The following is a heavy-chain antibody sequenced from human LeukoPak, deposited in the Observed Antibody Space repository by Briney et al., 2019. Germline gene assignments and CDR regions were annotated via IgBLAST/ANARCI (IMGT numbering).Heavy chain of an antibody. V-gene: IGHV4-39*01. CDR2: IYYSGST. CDR1: GDSISSSSYY. Sequence: SETLSLTCTVSGDSISSSSYYWGWIRQPPGKGLEWIGSIYYSGSTYYNPSLKSRVTISVDTSKNQFSLKLSSVTAADTAVYYCARRPSYGDSEAFDYWGQGTLVTVSS. D-gene: IGHD4-17*01. CDR3: ARRPSYGDSEAFDY. J-gene: IGHJ4*02.